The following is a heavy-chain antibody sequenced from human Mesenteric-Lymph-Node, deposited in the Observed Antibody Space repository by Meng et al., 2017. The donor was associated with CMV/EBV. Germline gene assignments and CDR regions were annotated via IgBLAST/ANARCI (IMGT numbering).Heavy chain of an antibody. V-gene: IGHV3-23*01. CDR3: AKLATVTTFYVFDY. CDR1: GFTFSSYW. D-gene: IGHD4-17*01. Sequence: GGSLRLSCAASGFTFSSYWMHWVRQAPGKGLEWVSFIGGSGSTPYYADSVKGRFTVSRDNSKNTLYLQMYSLRADDTAVYYCAKLATVTTFYVFDYWGQGTLVTVSS. J-gene: IGHJ4*02. CDR2: IGGSGSTP.